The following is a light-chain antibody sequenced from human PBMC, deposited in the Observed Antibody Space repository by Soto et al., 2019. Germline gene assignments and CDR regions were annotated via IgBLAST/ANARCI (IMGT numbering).Light chain of an antibody. V-gene: IGKV3-20*01. J-gene: IGKJ1*01. CDR1: QRVGGSY. CDR3: QHYGTAPWT. CDR2: GAS. Sequence: EIVLTQSPGTLSLSPGERATLSCRASQRVGGSYLAWYQQKPGQAPRLLIYGASSRATGIPDRVSGSGSGTDFTLTISRLEPEDFAVYNCQHYGTAPWTFGQGTKVEIK.